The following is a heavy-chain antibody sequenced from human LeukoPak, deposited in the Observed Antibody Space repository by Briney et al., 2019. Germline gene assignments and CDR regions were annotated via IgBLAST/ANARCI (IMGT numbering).Heavy chain of an antibody. Sequence: GGSLRLSCAASGFTFSSYGMHWVRQAPGKGLEWVAFIRYDGSNKYYADSVKGRFTISRDNSKNTLYLQMNSLRAEDTAVYYCAKGFVVDTAYFDYWGQGTLVTVSS. CDR1: GFTFSSYG. D-gene: IGHD5-18*01. V-gene: IGHV3-30*02. CDR2: IRYDGSNK. J-gene: IGHJ4*02. CDR3: AKGFVVDTAYFDY.